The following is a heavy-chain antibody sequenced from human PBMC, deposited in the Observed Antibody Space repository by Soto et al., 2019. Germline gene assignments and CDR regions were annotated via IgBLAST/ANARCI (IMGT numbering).Heavy chain of an antibody. D-gene: IGHD3-9*01. CDR1: GGSINSYY. CDR3: ARDKCRYDSGMDV. CDR2: AFYSGSA. Sequence: SETLSLTCTVSGGSINSYYWSWIRQPPGKGLEWIGYAFYSGSAKYNPSLKSRATISVDMSKTHFSLTLTSVTAADTAVYYCARDKCRYDSGMDVWGQGTTVTVS. J-gene: IGHJ6*02. V-gene: IGHV4-59*01.